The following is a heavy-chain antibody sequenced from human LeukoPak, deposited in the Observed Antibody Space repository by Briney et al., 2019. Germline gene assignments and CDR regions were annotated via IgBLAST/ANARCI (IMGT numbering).Heavy chain of an antibody. CDR1: GFTVGSNY. Sequence: PGGSLRLSCAASGFTVGSNYMSWVRQAPGKGLEWVSVIYGGGSTYYSDSVKGRFTISRDNSKNTLYLQMNSLRAEDTAVYYCARDRAGSGIDYWGQGTLVTVSS. V-gene: IGHV3-53*01. J-gene: IGHJ4*02. CDR2: IYGGGST. CDR3: ARDRAGSGIDY. D-gene: IGHD6-19*01.